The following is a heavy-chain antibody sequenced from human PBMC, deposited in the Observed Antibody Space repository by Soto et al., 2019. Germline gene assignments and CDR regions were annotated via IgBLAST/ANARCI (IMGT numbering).Heavy chain of an antibody. V-gene: IGHV5-51*01. J-gene: IGHJ6*04. CDR3: ARRTGYSYSYYYYGMDV. CDR2: IYPGDSDT. CDR1: GYSFTSYW. D-gene: IGHD5-18*01. Sequence: PGESLKISCKGSGYSFTSYWIGWVRQMPGKGPEWMGIIYPGDSDTRYSPYFQGQVTISADKSISTAYLQWSSLKASDTAMSSCARRTGYSYSYYYYGMDVWGKGTTVTVSS.